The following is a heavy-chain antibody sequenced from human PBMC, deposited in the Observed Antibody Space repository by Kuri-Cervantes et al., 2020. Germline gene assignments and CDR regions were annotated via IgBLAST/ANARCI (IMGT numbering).Heavy chain of an antibody. J-gene: IGHJ6*03. Sequence: GESLKISCAASGFTFSSYGMHWVRQAPGKGLEWVAVIWYDGSNKYYADSVKGRFTISRDNSKNTLYLQMNSLRAEDTAVCFCARDPPNYYYYYMDVWGKGTTVTVSS. CDR3: ARDPPNYYYYYMDV. CDR1: GFTFSSYG. CDR2: IWYDGSNK. V-gene: IGHV3-33*01.